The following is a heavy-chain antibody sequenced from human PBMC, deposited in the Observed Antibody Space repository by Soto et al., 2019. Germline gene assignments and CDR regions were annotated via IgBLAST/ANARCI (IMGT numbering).Heavy chain of an antibody. J-gene: IGHJ5*02. CDR3: ASLYNWNEYNWFDP. V-gene: IGHV4-34*01. CDR1: GGSFSGYY. CDR2: INHSGGT. Sequence: SETLSLTCAVYGGSFSGYYWSWIRQPPGKGLEWIGEINHSGGTNYNPSIKSRVTISVDTSKNQFPRKLSSVTAADTAGSYCASLYNWNEYNWFDPWGQGTLVTVSS. D-gene: IGHD1-1*01.